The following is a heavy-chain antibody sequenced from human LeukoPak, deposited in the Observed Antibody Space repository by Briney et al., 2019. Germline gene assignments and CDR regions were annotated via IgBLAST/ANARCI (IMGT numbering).Heavy chain of an antibody. Sequence: ASVKVSCKASGYTFTSYDINWVRQATGQGLEGMGWMNPNSGNTGYAQKFQGRVTMTRNTSISTAYMELSSLRSEDTAVYYCARVTVTTVGFDPWGQGTLVTVSS. CDR2: MNPNSGNT. J-gene: IGHJ5*02. D-gene: IGHD4-17*01. CDR1: GYTFTSYD. CDR3: ARVTVTTVGFDP. V-gene: IGHV1-8*01.